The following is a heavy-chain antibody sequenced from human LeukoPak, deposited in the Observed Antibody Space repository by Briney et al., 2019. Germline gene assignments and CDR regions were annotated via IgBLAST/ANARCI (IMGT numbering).Heavy chain of an antibody. CDR2: ISGAGGST. D-gene: IGHD1-26*01. Sequence: GGSLRLSCAASGFTFGSYTMSWVRQAPGKGLEGVSSISGAGGSTFSADSVRGRFTVPRDNSKNTLFLQMSSLRAEDTAVYYCAKPAGSSGSHPYYHYMDVWGKGTTVTVSS. V-gene: IGHV3-23*01. J-gene: IGHJ6*03. CDR1: GFTFGSYT. CDR3: AKPAGSSGSHPYYHYMDV.